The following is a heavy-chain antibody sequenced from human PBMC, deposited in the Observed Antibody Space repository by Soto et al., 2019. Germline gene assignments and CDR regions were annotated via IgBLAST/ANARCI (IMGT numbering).Heavy chain of an antibody. CDR3: ARGDEMTAVTIFEY. D-gene: IGHD4-17*01. CDR2: VIPVVNTS. V-gene: IGHV1-69*13. J-gene: IGHJ4*02. CDR1: GGAFGRYS. Sequence: SVKVSCKDSGGAFGRYSVSWVRQAPGEGLEWIGGVIPVVNTSNYSLKFQGRVAIFADLSTSTVFMELRSLRSEDTALYYCARGDEMTAVTIFEYWGQGTLVTVSS.